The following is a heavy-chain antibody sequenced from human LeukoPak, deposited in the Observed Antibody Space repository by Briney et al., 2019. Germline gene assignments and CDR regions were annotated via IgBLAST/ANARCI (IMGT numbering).Heavy chain of an antibody. CDR1: GFTFSSYS. Sequence: PGGSLRLSCAASGFTFSSYSMNWVRQAPGKGLEWVSSISSSSSYIDYADPVKGRFTISRDNAKNSMYLQMNNMRAEDTAVYYCARTIAAAAFDYWGPGTLVTVSS. J-gene: IGHJ4*01. CDR2: ISSSSSYI. D-gene: IGHD6-13*01. V-gene: IGHV3-21*01. CDR3: ARTIAAAAFDY.